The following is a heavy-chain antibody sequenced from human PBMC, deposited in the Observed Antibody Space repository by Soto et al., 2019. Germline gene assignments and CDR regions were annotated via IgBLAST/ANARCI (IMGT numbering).Heavy chain of an antibody. CDR2: ISAHNGNT. CDR1: GYAFTTYG. D-gene: IGHD2-8*01. CDR3: ARGMYGDY. Sequence: QVHLVQSGAEVKKPGASVKVSCKGSGYAFTTYGITWVRQAPGQGLEWMGWISAHNGNTNYAQKLQGRVTVTRDTSTSTAYMELRSLRSDDTAVYYCARGMYGDYWGQGALVTVSS. V-gene: IGHV1-18*01. J-gene: IGHJ4*02.